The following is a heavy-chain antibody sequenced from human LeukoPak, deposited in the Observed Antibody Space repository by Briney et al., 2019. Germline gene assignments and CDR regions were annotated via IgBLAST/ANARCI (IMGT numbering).Heavy chain of an antibody. V-gene: IGHV1-18*04. D-gene: IGHD5-18*01. CDR3: ARLADTAMVASDY. CDR1: GYTFTGYY. J-gene: IGHJ4*02. CDR2: ISVYNGNT. Sequence: GASVKVSCKASGYTFTGYYMHWVRQAPGQGLEWMGWISVYNGNTKYAQNLQGRVTMTTDTSTSTAYMELRSLRSDDTAVYYCARLADTAMVASDYWGQGTLVTVSS.